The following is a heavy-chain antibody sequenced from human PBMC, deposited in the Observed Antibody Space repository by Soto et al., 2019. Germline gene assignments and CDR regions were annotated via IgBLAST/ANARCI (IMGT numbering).Heavy chain of an antibody. J-gene: IGHJ4*02. CDR3: ARGGTSTNYWSLFYN. D-gene: IGHD1-1*01. Sequence: EVQLVESGGGLVQPGGSLRLSCAGSGFTFSGYWMHWVRQAPGKGPVWVSRLNPNGTFTTNADSVKGRFTFSRDNAKNTVDLQMNSLRSDDTAVYYCARGGTSTNYWSLFYNWGQGTLGTVSS. CDR2: LNPNGTFT. V-gene: IGHV3-74*01. CDR1: GFTFSGYW.